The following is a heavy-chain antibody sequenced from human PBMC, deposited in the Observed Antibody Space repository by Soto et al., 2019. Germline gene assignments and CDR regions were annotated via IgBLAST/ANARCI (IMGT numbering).Heavy chain of an antibody. CDR3: ARDRGYITMIVVVIDI. J-gene: IGHJ3*02. D-gene: IGHD3-22*01. CDR2: INPNSGGT. Sequence: ASVKVSCKASGYTFTGYYMHWVRQAPGQGLEWMGWINPNSGGTDYAQKFQGWVTMTRDTSISTAYMELSRLRSDDTAVYYCARDRGYITMIVVVIDIWGQGTMGTVSS. CDR1: GYTFTGYY. V-gene: IGHV1-2*04.